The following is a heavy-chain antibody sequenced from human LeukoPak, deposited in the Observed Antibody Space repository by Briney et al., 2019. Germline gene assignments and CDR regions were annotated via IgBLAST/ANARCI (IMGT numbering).Heavy chain of an antibody. D-gene: IGHD2-21*01. V-gene: IGHV3-53*01. CDR1: GFTVSTNC. J-gene: IGHJ2*01. CDR2: LYSGSDT. Sequence: AGGSLTLSCAASGFTVSTNCMNWVRQAPGKGLEWVSILYSGSDTYYADSVKGRFTISRDNSRNILFLHMNSLKAEDTAIYYCARVGDHFHWFLDLWGRGTLVAVSS. CDR3: ARVGDHFHWFLDL.